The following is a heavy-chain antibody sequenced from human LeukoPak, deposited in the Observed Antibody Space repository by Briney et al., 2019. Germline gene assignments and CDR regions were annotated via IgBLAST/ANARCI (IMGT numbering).Heavy chain of an antibody. J-gene: IGHJ4*02. CDR3: AREKGYSGYDWDFDY. CDR2: IIPILGIA. CDR1: GGTFSSYT. D-gene: IGHD5-12*01. Sequence: SVKVSCKASGGTFSSYTISWVRQAPGQGLEWMGRIIPILGIANYAQKFQGRVTITTDESTSTAYMELSSLRSEDTAVYYCAREKGYSGYDWDFDYWGQGTLVTVSS. V-gene: IGHV1-69*16.